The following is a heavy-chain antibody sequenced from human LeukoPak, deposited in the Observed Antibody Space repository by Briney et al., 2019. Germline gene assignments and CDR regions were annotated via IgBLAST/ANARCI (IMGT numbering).Heavy chain of an antibody. CDR1: GFTFSNAW. J-gene: IGHJ4*02. V-gene: IGHV3-15*01. D-gene: IGHD3-3*01. Sequence: GGSLRLSCAASGFTFSNAWMSWVRQAPGKRLEWVGRIKSKTDGGTTDYAAPVKGRFTISRDDSKNTLYLQMNSLKTEDTAVYYCTTYYDFWSGYYRADYFDYWGQGTLVTVSS. CDR3: TTYYDFWSGYYRADYFDY. CDR2: IKSKTDGGTT.